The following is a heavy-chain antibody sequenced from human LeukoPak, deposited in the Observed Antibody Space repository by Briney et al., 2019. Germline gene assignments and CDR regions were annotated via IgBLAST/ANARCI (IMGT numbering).Heavy chain of an antibody. V-gene: IGHV3-53*01. D-gene: IGHD2-2*01. CDR1: GFTVSSNY. Sequence: GGSLRLSCAASGFTVSSNYMNWVRQAPGKGLEWVSVIYSGGSTYYADSVKGRFTISRDNSKNTLYLQMNSLRAEDTAVYYCAKRTHCSSTNCYERGWFDPWGQGTLVTVSS. CDR2: IYSGGST. CDR3: AKRTHCSSTNCYERGWFDP. J-gene: IGHJ5*02.